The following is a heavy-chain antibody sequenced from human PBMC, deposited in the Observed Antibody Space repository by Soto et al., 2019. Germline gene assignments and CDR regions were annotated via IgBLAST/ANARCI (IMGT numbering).Heavy chain of an antibody. V-gene: IGHV3-33*01. CDR1: GFTFSSFG. Sequence: QVQLVESGGGVVQPGRSLRLSCAASGFTFSSFGMHWVRQAPGKGLEWVAVIWFDGSSKYSADSVKGQFTISRDNSKNTMYLQMNSLRAEDRAVYYCARSYYDSGGYCRPIDYWGQGTLVTVSS. J-gene: IGHJ4*02. CDR2: IWFDGSSK. D-gene: IGHD3-22*01. CDR3: ARSYYDSGGYCRPIDY.